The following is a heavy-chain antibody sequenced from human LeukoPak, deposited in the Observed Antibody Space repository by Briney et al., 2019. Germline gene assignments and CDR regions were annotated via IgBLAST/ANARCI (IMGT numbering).Heavy chain of an antibody. D-gene: IGHD1-14*01. V-gene: IGHV4-4*09. CDR2: LLFRGSV. J-gene: IGHJ2*01. Sequence: SETLCLTCIVSGASISDYFWSWVRQSPGKGLEWIASLLFRGSVHYNPSLKSRVAISVDTSKTQFSLQLTSMTTADTAVYYCAKTERRGYFDLWGRGTLVTVSS. CDR3: AKTERRGYFDL. CDR1: GASISDYF.